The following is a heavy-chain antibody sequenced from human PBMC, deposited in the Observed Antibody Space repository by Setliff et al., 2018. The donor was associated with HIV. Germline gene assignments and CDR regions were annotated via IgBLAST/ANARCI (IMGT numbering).Heavy chain of an antibody. CDR2: IKSKTDGGTT. Sequence: GESLKISCAASGFTFSNAWMSWVRQAPGKGLEWVGHIKSKTDGGTTDYAAPVKGRFTISRDDSKNTLYLQMNSLKTEDTAVYYCTAALQQQVVRWFDPWGQGTLVTVSS. J-gene: IGHJ5*02. CDR3: TAALQQQVVRWFDP. V-gene: IGHV3-15*01. CDR1: GFTFSNAW. D-gene: IGHD6-13*01.